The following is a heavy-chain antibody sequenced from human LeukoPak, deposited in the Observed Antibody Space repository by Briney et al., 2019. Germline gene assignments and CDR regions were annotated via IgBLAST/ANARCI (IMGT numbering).Heavy chain of an antibody. CDR2: IIPIFGTA. Sequence: SVKVSCKASGGAFSSYAISWVRQAPGQGLEWMGGIIPIFGTANYAQKFQGRVTITADESTSTAYMELSSLRSEDTAVYYCARDRVSEWLPLYWFDPWGQGTLVTVSS. V-gene: IGHV1-69*01. J-gene: IGHJ5*02. CDR1: GGAFSSYA. CDR3: ARDRVSEWLPLYWFDP. D-gene: IGHD3-3*01.